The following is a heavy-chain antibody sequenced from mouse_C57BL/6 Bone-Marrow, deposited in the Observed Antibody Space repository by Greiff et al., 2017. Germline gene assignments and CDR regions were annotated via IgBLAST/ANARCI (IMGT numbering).Heavy chain of an antibody. Sequence: VQLQQPGAELVKPGASVKLSCKASGYTFTSYWMHWVKQRPGRGLEWIGRIDPYSGGTKYNEKFKSKATLTVDKPSSTAYMQLSSLTSEDSAVYYCAHGNYFYWYCAVGGTGTTVTVSS. CDR2: IDPYSGGT. J-gene: IGHJ1*03. D-gene: IGHD2-1*01. V-gene: IGHV1-72*01. CDR1: GYTFTSYW. CDR3: AHGNYFYWYCAV.